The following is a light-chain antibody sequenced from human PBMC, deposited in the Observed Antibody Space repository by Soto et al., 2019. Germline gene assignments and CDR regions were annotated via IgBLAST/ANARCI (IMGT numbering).Light chain of an antibody. CDR2: DAS. Sequence: DIQMTQSPSTLSGSVGDRVTITCRASQTISSWLAWYQQKPGKAPKLLIYDASSLKSGVPSRFSGSGSGTEFTLTISTLQPEDFATYYCHQTFSTRSWTFGQGTKVDI. CDR1: QTISSW. J-gene: IGKJ1*01. V-gene: IGKV1-5*01. CDR3: HQTFSTRSWT.